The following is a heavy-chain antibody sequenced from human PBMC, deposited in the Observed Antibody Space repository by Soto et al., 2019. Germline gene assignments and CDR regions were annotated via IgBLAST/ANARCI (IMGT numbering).Heavy chain of an antibody. CDR3: AKGTYMPALLDY. Sequence: RRLSCAASGFTFSSYAMSWVRQAPGKGLEWVSAISGSGGSTYYADSVKGRFTISRDNSKNTLYLQMNSLRAEDTAVYYCAKGTYMPALLDYWGQGTLVTVSS. D-gene: IGHD2-2*01. V-gene: IGHV3-23*01. CDR1: GFTFSSYA. J-gene: IGHJ4*02. CDR2: ISGSGGST.